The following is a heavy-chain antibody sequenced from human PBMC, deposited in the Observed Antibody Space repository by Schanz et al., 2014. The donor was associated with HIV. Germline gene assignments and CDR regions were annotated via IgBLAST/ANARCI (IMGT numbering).Heavy chain of an antibody. CDR2: INPNSGDT. Sequence: QVQLVQSGTEVKKPGSSVKVSCKASGGTFSSYAISWVRQAPGQGLEWVGGINPNSGDTDYAQKFQGRVTMTRDTSISTAYMELSRLRSDDTAVYYCAREGTAARQFYYYGMDVWGQGTTVTVSS. CDR3: AREGTAARQFYYYGMDV. J-gene: IGHJ6*02. CDR1: GGTFSSYA. V-gene: IGHV1-2*02. D-gene: IGHD6-6*01.